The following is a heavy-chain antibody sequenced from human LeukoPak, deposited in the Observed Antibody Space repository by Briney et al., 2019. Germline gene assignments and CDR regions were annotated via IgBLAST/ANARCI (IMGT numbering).Heavy chain of an antibody. Sequence: SETLSLTCTVSGGSISSYYWSWIRQPPGKGLEWIGYIYYSGSTNYNPSLKSRVTISVDTSKNQFSLKLSSVTAADTAVYYCASIAVAGTVVDYWGQGTLVTVSS. CDR1: GGSISSYY. CDR2: IYYSGST. D-gene: IGHD6-19*01. V-gene: IGHV4-59*01. CDR3: ASIAVAGTVVDY. J-gene: IGHJ4*02.